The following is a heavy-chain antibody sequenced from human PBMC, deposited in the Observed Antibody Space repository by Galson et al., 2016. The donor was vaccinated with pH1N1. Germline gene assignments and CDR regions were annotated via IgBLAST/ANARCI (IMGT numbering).Heavy chain of an antibody. Sequence: LRLSCAASGFTFSSHSMNWVRQAPGKGLEWVSYISASGSAVYYAASVKGRFTVSRDDARNSLYLQMSSLTAEDTAVYFCARNEGGSYPTYWYFDLWGRGTLVTVSS. V-gene: IGHV3-48*01. D-gene: IGHD1-26*01. CDR2: ISASGSAV. J-gene: IGHJ2*01. CDR1: GFTFSSHS. CDR3: ARNEGGSYPTYWYFDL.